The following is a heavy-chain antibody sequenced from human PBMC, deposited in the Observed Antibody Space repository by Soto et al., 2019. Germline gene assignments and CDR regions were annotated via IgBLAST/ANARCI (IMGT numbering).Heavy chain of an antibody. Sequence: QVQLVQSGAEVKKPGASVKVSCKASGYTFTSYAMHWVRQAPGQRLEWMGWINAGNGNTKYSQKFQGRVTITRDTSASTAYMELSSLRSEDTAVYYCERGGSLYGYFALGGRGTLVTVSS. D-gene: IGHD1-26*01. CDR2: INAGNGNT. CDR3: ERGGSLYGYFAL. J-gene: IGHJ2*01. V-gene: IGHV1-3*01. CDR1: GYTFTSYA.